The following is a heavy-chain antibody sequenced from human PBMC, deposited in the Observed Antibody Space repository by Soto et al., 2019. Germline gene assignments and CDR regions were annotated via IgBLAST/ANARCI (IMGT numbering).Heavy chain of an antibody. CDR1: GFTFSNAW. CDR2: IKSKTDGGTT. J-gene: IGHJ4*02. Sequence: EVQLVESGGGLVKPGGSLRLSCAASGFTFSNAWMNWVRQAPGKGLEWVGRIKSKTDGGTTDYAAPVKGRFTISRDDSKNTMYLQMNSLKTEDTAVYYCTTAIQLWSPIDDWGQGTLVTVSS. CDR3: TTAIQLWSPIDD. V-gene: IGHV3-15*07. D-gene: IGHD5-18*01.